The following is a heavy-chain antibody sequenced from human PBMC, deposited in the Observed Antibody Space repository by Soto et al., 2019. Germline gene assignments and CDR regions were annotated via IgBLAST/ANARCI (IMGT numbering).Heavy chain of an antibody. V-gene: IGHV4-39*01. CDR2: IYYSGST. CDR1: GGSISSSSYY. CDR3: ARAVAAFEAFDY. Sequence: SETLFLTCTVSGGSISSSSYYWGWIRQPPGKGLEWIGSIYYSGSTYYNPSLKSRVTISVDTSKNQFSLKLSSVTAADTAVYYCARAVAAFEAFDYWGQGTLVTVSS. J-gene: IGHJ4*02. D-gene: IGHD6-19*01.